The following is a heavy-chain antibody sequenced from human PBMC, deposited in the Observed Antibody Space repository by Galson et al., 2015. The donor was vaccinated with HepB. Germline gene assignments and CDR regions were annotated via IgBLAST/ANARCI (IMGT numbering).Heavy chain of an antibody. Sequence: SLRLSCAASGFTFSTYAMSWVRQAPGKGLESISYIRAGSSIISYADSVKGRFTISRDDARSSLYLEMNSLRDEDTAVYYCARDLDWAIDIWGQGTLVTVSP. D-gene: IGHD2-21*01. CDR1: GFTFSTYA. CDR2: IRAGSSII. V-gene: IGHV3-48*02. CDR3: ARDLDWAIDI. J-gene: IGHJ3*02.